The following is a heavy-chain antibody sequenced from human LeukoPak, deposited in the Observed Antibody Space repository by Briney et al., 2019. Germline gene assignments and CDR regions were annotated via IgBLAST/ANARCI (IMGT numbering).Heavy chain of an antibody. CDR3: ARDGRGITIFGVAPDY. CDR1: GFTFSDYY. Sequence: GGSLRLSCAASGFTFSDYYMSWIRQAPGKGLEWVSYISTSGNSINYADSVKGRFTISRDNANNSLYLQMNSLRAEDTAVYYCARDGRGITIFGVAPDYWGQGTLVTVSS. J-gene: IGHJ4*02. D-gene: IGHD3-3*01. V-gene: IGHV3-11*01. CDR2: ISTSGNSI.